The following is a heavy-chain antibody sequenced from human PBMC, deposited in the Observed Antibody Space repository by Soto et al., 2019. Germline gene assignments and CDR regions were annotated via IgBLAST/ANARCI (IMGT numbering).Heavy chain of an antibody. V-gene: IGHV5-51*01. CDR2: IYPGDSDT. D-gene: IGHD6-6*01. CDR1: GYSFTSYW. Sequence: PGESLKISCKGSGYSFTSYWIGWVRQMPGKGLEWMGIIYPGDSDTRYSPSFQGQVTISADKSISTAYLQWSSLKASDTAMYYCARHGYSSSSRIELDYWGQGTLVIVSA. CDR3: ARHGYSSSSRIELDY. J-gene: IGHJ4*02.